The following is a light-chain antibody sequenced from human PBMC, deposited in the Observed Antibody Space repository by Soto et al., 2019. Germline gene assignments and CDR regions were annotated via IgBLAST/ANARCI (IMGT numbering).Light chain of an antibody. J-gene: IGKJ2*01. CDR1: QSVSSSY. Sequence: EIVLTQSPGTLSLSPGERATLSCRASQSVSSSYLAWYQHKPGQAPRLLIYGASSRATGIPDRFSGSGSGTEFTLTISRLEPEDFAVYYCQQYGSSPHTFGQGNKLEIK. CDR2: GAS. CDR3: QQYGSSPHT. V-gene: IGKV3-20*01.